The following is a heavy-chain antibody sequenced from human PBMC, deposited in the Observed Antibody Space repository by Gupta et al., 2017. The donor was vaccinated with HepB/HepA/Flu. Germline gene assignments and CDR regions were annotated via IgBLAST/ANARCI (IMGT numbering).Heavy chain of an antibody. D-gene: IGHD4-17*01. J-gene: IGHJ6*02. Sequence: GLEWVGRIKSKTDGGTTDYAAPVKGRFTISRDDSKNTLYLQMNSLKTEDTAVYYCTTDSVYYGDYDYYYGMDVWGQGTTVTVSS. CDR3: TTDSVYYGDYDYYYGMDV. V-gene: IGHV3-15*01. CDR2: IKSKTDGGTT.